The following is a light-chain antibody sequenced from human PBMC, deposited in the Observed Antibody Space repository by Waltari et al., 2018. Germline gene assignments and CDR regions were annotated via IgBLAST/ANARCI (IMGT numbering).Light chain of an antibody. CDR2: VAS. J-gene: IGKJ2*01. CDR3: QQYNEWPYT. Sequence: ETIMTQSPAILSVSPGETATLSCRASKSIGNNLAWYQQTPGQAPRLFIYVASSRGTGIPARFFGAGSGTDFTLTISSLQSEDFAVYYCQQYNEWPYTFGQGTKVDLK. V-gene: IGKV3-15*01. CDR1: KSIGNN.